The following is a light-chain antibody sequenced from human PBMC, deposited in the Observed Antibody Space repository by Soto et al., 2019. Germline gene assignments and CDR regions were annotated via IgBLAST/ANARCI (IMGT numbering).Light chain of an antibody. CDR3: QHYKTWPLS. Sequence: EIVMTQSPATLSVSPGERATLSCRASQSIGSTLAWYQQKPGQTPRLLIYDASSRATGIPARFSGIGSETEFTLIISSLQSEDFAVYYCQHYKTWPLSFGGGTKVDIK. J-gene: IGKJ4*01. CDR1: QSIGST. V-gene: IGKV3-15*01. CDR2: DAS.